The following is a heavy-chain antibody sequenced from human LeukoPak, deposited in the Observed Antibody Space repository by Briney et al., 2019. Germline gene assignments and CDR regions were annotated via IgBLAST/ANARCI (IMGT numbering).Heavy chain of an antibody. CDR3: ARVKSGSYYPTDY. J-gene: IGHJ4*02. D-gene: IGHD1-26*01. V-gene: IGHV3-74*01. CDR2: INTDGTGT. CDR1: GFTFSNYW. Sequence: PGASLTLSCAASGFTFSNYWMHWVPPTPGKGLVWVSRINTDGTGTSSAHSVTGRVTISRDGAKNTLYRQMRGLRAEDTAVYYCARVKSGSYYPTDYGGQGSLVTVSS.